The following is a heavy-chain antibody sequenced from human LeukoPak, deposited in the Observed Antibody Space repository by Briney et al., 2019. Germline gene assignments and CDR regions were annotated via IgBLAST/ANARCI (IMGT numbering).Heavy chain of an antibody. CDR2: ISYDGSRK. D-gene: IGHD1-1*01. CDR3: AKYAYNWNAPDGFDM. V-gene: IGHV3-30*18. CDR1: RFSFGDYD. J-gene: IGHJ3*02. Sequence: GGSLRLSCRASRFSFGDYDMHWVRQAPGKGLEWVAVISYDGSRKHYGDSVRGRFSISRDNSESTLFLQMNSLTTDDTSVYFCAKYAYNWNAPDGFDMWGQGTMVIVSS.